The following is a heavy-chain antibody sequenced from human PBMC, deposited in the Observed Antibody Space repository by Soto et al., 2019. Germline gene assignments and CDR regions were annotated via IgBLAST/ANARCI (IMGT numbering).Heavy chain of an antibody. J-gene: IGHJ5*02. CDR3: ARGPDSGEYGWFDP. D-gene: IGHD7-27*01. CDR2: IHPTRGT. Sequence: WIWIRQPPGKGLEWIGDIHPTRGTNYNPSLTSRVIISVDTSKNQFSLKLRSVTAADTAVYYCARGPDSGEYGWFDPWGQGSLVTVSS. V-gene: IGHV4-34*01.